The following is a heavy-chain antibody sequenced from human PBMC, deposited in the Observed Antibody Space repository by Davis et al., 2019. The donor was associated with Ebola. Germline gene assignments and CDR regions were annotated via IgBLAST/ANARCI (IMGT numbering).Heavy chain of an antibody. Sequence: GESLKISCAASGFTFSNAWMSWVRQAPGEGLEWVGRIKSKTAGGITDYAAPVKGRFTISRDDSKTTLYLQMNSLQTEDTAVYYCTTEFSLAAAGTSGYWGQGTLVTVSS. D-gene: IGHD6-13*01. CDR2: IKSKTAGGIT. CDR1: GFTFSNAW. V-gene: IGHV3-15*01. CDR3: TTEFSLAAAGTSGY. J-gene: IGHJ4*02.